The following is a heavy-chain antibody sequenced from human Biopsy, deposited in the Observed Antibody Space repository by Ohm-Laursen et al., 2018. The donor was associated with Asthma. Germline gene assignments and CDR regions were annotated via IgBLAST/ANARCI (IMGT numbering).Heavy chain of an antibody. CDR1: GGSMSSSSYY. V-gene: IGHV4-39*01. D-gene: IGHD7-27*01. CDR3: ARHWDWGSFFDY. J-gene: IGHJ4*02. Sequence: SETLSLTWTVSGGSMSSSSYYWGWIRQPPGKGLEWMGSISYTGSAYHNPSLKSRVTKSVDTPKSHFSLKLSSVTAADMAVYYCARHWDWGSFFDYWGQGTPVTVSS. CDR2: ISYTGSA.